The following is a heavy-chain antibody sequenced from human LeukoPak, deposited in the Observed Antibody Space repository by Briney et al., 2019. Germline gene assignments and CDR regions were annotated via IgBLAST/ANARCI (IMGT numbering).Heavy chain of an antibody. D-gene: IGHD6-13*01. CDR1: GGSISSYY. V-gene: IGHV4-59*01. CDR3: ARVKRAGIAAGWFDP. Sequence: SETLSLTCTVSGGSISSYYWSWIRQPPGKGLEWIGYIYYSGSTNYNPSLKSRDTISVDTSKNQFSLKLSSVTAADTAVYYCARVKRAGIAAGWFDPWGQGTLVTVSS. CDR2: IYYSGST. J-gene: IGHJ5*02.